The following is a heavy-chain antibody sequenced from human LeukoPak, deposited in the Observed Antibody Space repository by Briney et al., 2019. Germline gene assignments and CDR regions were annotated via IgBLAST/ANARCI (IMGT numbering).Heavy chain of an antibody. J-gene: IGHJ4*02. D-gene: IGHD2-15*01. CDR2: ISSSSSYI. CDR3: AKDLEGTAGGKDY. V-gene: IGHV3-21*01. Sequence: GGSLRLSCAASGFTFSSYSMNWVRQAPGKGLEWVSSISSSSSYIYYADSVKGRFTISRDNAKNSLYLQMNSLRAEGTAVYYCAKDLEGTAGGKDYWGQGTLVTVSS. CDR1: GFTFSSYS.